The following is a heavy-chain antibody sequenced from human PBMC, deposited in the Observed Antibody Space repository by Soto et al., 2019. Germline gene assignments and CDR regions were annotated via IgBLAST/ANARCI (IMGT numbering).Heavy chain of an antibody. J-gene: IGHJ6*02. CDR3: ARGEITGTTRYGMDV. Sequence: ETLSLTCTVSGGSISSYYWSWIRQPPGKGLEWIGYIYDSGSTNYNPSLRSRLTISGDTSKNQFSLKLRSVTAADTAVYYCARGEITGTTRYGMDVWGQGTTVTVSS. CDR2: IYDSGST. V-gene: IGHV4-59*01. CDR1: GGSISSYY. D-gene: IGHD1-20*01.